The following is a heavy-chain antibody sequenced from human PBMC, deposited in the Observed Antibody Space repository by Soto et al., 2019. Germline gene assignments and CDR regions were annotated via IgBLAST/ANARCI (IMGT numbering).Heavy chain of an antibody. CDR3: ARELGYCSGGSCLDYYYYYGMDV. Sequence: QVQLVQSGAEVKKPGSSVKVSCKASGGTFSSYAISWVRQAPGQGLEWMGGIIPIFGTANYAQKFQGRVTITADEYTSTADMELSSLRSEDTAVYYCARELGYCSGGSCLDYYYYYGMDVWGQGTTVTVSS. J-gene: IGHJ6*02. V-gene: IGHV1-69*01. CDR2: IIPIFGTA. CDR1: GGTFSSYA. D-gene: IGHD2-15*01.